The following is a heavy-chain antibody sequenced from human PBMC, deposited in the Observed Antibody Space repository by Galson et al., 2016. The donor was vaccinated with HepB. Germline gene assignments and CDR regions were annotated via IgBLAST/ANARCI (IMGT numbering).Heavy chain of an antibody. V-gene: IGHV3-23*01. CDR3: ANRVCDYSPTYFDH. J-gene: IGHJ4*02. D-gene: IGHD4-17*01. CDR1: GYTFSDFG. Sequence: SLRLSCAASGYTFSDFGMSWVRQAPGKGLQWVAGFSGSGDTKYYSDSVKGRFSISRDMSKNTLYLQMSSLRADDTAIYYCANRVCDYSPTYFDHWGQGTLVTVSS. CDR2: FSGSGDTK.